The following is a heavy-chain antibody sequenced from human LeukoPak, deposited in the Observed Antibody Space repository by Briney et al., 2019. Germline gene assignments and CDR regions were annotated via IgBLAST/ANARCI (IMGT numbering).Heavy chain of an antibody. Sequence: GGSLRLSCAASGFALSSHWMTWVRQVPGRGPEWVANVNRDGSETYYLDSVKGRFTISKDNARNSLYLQMNTLRAEATALYHCARNNGLDAWGQGTTVIVSS. CDR2: VNRDGSET. CDR1: GFALSSHW. J-gene: IGHJ6*02. V-gene: IGHV3-7*03. CDR3: ARNNGLDA.